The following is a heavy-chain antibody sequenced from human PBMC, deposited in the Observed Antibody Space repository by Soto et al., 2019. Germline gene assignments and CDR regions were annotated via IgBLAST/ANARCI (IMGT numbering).Heavy chain of an antibody. CDR2: IYSGGST. D-gene: IGHD3-10*01. CDR1: GFTVSSNY. V-gene: IGHV3-53*01. J-gene: IGHJ4*02. CDR3: ARVFDTYYFDL. Sequence: GGSLRLSCAASGFTVSSNYMSWVRQAPGKGLEWVSVIYSGGSTYYADSVKGRFTISRDNAKNSLYLQVTSLRAEDTAVYYCARVFDTYYFDLWGQGTLVTVSS.